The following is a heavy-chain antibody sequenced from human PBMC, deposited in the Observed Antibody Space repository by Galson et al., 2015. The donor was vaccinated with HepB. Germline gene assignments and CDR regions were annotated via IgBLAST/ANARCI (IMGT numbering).Heavy chain of an antibody. CDR1: GGTFSSYT. V-gene: IGHV1-69*02. D-gene: IGHD3-10*01. Sequence: SVKVSCKASGGTFSSYTISWVRQAPGQGLEWMGRIIPILGIANYAQKFQGRVTITADKSTSTAYMELSSLRSEDTAVYYCAREVVVRGVILPFDYWGQGTLVTVSS. CDR3: AREVVVRGVILPFDY. CDR2: IIPILGIA. J-gene: IGHJ4*02.